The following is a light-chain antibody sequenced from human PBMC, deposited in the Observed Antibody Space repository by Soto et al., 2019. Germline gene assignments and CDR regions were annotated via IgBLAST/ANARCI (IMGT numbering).Light chain of an antibody. J-gene: IGKJ4*01. Sequence: DIQMTQSPSTLSASVGDRVTITCRASQRISTWLAWYQQKPGKAPKLLIYKASSLEGRVPSRFSGSGSGTEFNITISSLQPDDFATYYCQQYNTYPLTFGGGTTVEIK. CDR3: QQYNTYPLT. V-gene: IGKV1-5*03. CDR1: QRISTW. CDR2: KAS.